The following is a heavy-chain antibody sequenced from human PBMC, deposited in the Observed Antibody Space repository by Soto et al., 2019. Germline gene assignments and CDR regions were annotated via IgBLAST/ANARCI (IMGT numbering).Heavy chain of an antibody. CDR3: ARSISVAMDF. CDR2: IYYSGTT. Sequence: PLQTMSLTCSVAGGSISSSSYHWGWIRQPPGKGLEWIGSIYYSGTTYYNPSLKSRVTISVDTSKNQFSLKLSSVTAADTAVYYCARSISVAMDFWGQGTLVTVSS. J-gene: IGHJ4*02. D-gene: IGHD6-19*01. V-gene: IGHV4-39*01. CDR1: GGSISSSSYH.